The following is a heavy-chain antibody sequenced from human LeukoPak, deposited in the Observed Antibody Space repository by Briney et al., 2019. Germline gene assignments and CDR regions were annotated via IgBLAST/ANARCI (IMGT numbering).Heavy chain of an antibody. J-gene: IGHJ5*02. CDR3: AREAVAGTYWFDP. CDR1: GYTFTGYY. Sequence: ASVKVSCKASGYTFTGYYMHWVRQAPGQGLEWMGWINPNSGGTNYAQKFQGRVTMTRDTSISTAYMELSRLRSDDTAVYYCAREAVAGTYWFDPWGQRTLVTVSS. D-gene: IGHD6-19*01. V-gene: IGHV1-2*02. CDR2: INPNSGGT.